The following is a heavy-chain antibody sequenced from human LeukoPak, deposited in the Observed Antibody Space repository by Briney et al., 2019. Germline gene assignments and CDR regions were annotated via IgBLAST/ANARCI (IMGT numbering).Heavy chain of an antibody. J-gene: IGHJ4*02. V-gene: IGHV3-23*01. CDR2: ISGSGGST. Sequence: GGSLRLSCAASGFTFSSYAMSWVRQAPGKGLEWVSAISGSGGSTYYADSVKGRFTISRDNSKNTLYLQMNSLRAEDTVVYYCAKDRIASSGWSRRSLDYFDYWGQGTLVTVSS. D-gene: IGHD6-19*01. CDR3: AKDRIASSGWSRRSLDYFDY. CDR1: GFTFSSYA.